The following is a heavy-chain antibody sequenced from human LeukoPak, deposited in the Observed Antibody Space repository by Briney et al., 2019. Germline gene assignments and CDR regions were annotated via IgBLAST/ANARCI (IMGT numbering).Heavy chain of an antibody. Sequence: PGGSLRLSCAASGFTFSSYRMHWVRQAPGKGLEWVSSISPSSNYIYYADSVKGRFIISRDNAKNSLYLQMNSLRAEDTAVYYCARGPYGSFDYWGQGTLVTVSS. J-gene: IGHJ4*02. CDR3: ARGPYGSFDY. D-gene: IGHD1-14*01. CDR2: ISPSSNYI. V-gene: IGHV3-21*01. CDR1: GFTFSSYR.